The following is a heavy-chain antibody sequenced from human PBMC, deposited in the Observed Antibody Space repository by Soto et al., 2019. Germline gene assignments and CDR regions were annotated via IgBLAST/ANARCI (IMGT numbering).Heavy chain of an antibody. CDR3: ASAPRPSVYDSSGYYSYFDY. D-gene: IGHD3-22*01. J-gene: IGHJ4*02. Sequence: QVQLVQSGAEVKKPGSSVKVSCKASGGTFSSYAISWVRQAPGQGLEWMGGIIPIFGTANYAQKFQGRVTITADESTSTAYTELSSLRSEDTAVYYCASAPRPSVYDSSGYYSYFDYWGQGTLVTVSS. CDR1: GGTFSSYA. CDR2: IIPIFGTA. V-gene: IGHV1-69*01.